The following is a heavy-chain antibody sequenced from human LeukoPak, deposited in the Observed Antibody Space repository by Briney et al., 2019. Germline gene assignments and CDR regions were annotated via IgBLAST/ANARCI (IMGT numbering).Heavy chain of an antibody. V-gene: IGHV3-30-3*01. D-gene: IGHD2-8*01. CDR2: ISYDGSNK. CDR1: RFTFSYYS. CDR3: ASHTGAGVAFRPFHI. Sequence: GRSLRLSCVASRFTFSYYSMHWVRQAPGKGLEWVAVISYDGSNKYYVDSVKGRFTISRDNAKNSLYLQMNSLRAEDTALYYCASHTGAGVAFRPFHIWGQGTMVTVSS. J-gene: IGHJ3*02.